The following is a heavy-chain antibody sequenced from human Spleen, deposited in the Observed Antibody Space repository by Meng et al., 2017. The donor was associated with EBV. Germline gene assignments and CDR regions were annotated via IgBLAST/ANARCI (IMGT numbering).Heavy chain of an antibody. Sequence: RASGPVLGRPSGHLSLTCAVSRGFITSGDWWSWVRQSPGKGLEWIGEIHHSGGTSYNPSLKSRVTISLDMSKDQFSLRLSSVTAADTAVYYCARAGYHRPASEYWGQGTLVTVSS. D-gene: IGHD2-15*01. CDR2: IHHSGGT. CDR1: RGFITSGDW. J-gene: IGHJ4*02. V-gene: IGHV4-4*02. CDR3: ARAGYHRPASEY.